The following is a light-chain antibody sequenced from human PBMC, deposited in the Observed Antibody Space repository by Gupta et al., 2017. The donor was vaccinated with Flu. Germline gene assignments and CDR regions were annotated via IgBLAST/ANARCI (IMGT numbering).Light chain of an antibody. Sequence: ELVLTQSPGTLSLSPGERATLSCRASQTISSTYLGWYQQKPGQTPRLLIYGASSRATGIPDRFSGSGSGTDFTLTISRLEPEDFAVYYCQQYGRAPNNFGQGTKLEI. CDR3: QQYGRAPNN. CDR1: QTISSTY. V-gene: IGKV3-20*01. J-gene: IGKJ2*01. CDR2: GAS.